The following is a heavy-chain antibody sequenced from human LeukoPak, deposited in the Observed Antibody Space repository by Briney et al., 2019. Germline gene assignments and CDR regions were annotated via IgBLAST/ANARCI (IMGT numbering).Heavy chain of an antibody. CDR2: TVSEIDGGTT. D-gene: IGHD1-7*01. V-gene: IGHV3-15*04. CDR1: GFTFNYAW. CDR3: TTDEDWNYARKDV. Sequence: GGSLRLSCAASGFTFNYAWMSWVRQVPGKGLEWVGQTVSEIDGGTTDYAAPVKGRFTISRDDSKSTLYLQMNSLKIEDTAVYYRTTDEDWNYARKDVWGQGATVIVSS. J-gene: IGHJ6*02.